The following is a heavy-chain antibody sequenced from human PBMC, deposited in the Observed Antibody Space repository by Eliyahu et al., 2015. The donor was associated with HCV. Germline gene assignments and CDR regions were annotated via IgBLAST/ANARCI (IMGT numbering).Heavy chain of an antibody. J-gene: IGHJ5*02. D-gene: IGHD6-19*01. V-gene: IGHV4-59*01. CDR2: IHYSGSX. Sequence: QVXLQESGPGLVKPSXTLSLICTVSGGSIXTXXWCWIRRPPGKGLEWNGYIHYSGSXNYNPSLKSRVTMSLDTSKNQFSLKLKSVTAADTAVYYCSSGGGGIAVAGTGGWFDPWGQGTLVTVSA. CDR3: SSGGGGIAVAGTGGWFDP. CDR1: GGSIXTXX.